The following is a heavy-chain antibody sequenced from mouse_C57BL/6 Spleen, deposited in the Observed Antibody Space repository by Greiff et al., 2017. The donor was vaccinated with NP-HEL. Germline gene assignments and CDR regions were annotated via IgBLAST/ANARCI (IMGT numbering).Heavy chain of an antibody. CDR1: GYTFTDYY. Sequence: EVQLQQSGPELVKPGASVKISCKASGYTFTDYYMNWVKQSHGKSLEWIGDINPNNGGTSYNQKFKGKATLTVDKSSSTAYMELRSLTSEDSAVYYCARPGYYGPYFDYWGQGTTLTVSS. CDR2: INPNNGGT. D-gene: IGHD1-1*01. J-gene: IGHJ2*01. CDR3: ARPGYYGPYFDY. V-gene: IGHV1-26*01.